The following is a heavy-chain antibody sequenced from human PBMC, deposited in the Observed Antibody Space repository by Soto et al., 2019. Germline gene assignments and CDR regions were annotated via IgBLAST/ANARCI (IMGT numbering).Heavy chain of an antibody. Sequence: SETLSLTCTVSGGSISSSSYYWGWIRQPPGKGLEWIGSIYYSGSTYYNPSLKSRVTISVDTSKNQFSLKLSSVTAADTAVYYCARHAGRLGPFDYWGQGTPVTAPQ. D-gene: IGHD3-16*01. CDR1: GGSISSSSYY. V-gene: IGHV4-39*01. J-gene: IGHJ4*02. CDR3: ARHAGRLGPFDY. CDR2: IYYSGST.